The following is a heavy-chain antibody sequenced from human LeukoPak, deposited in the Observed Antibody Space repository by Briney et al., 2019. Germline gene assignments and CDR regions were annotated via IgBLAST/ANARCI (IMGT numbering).Heavy chain of an antibody. CDR1: GGSISSYY. CDR2: IYYSGST. V-gene: IGHV4-59*08. CDR3: ARCSGSYYFDY. D-gene: IGHD1-26*01. J-gene: IGHJ4*02. Sequence: SETLSLTCTVSGGSISSYYWSWIRQPPGKGLEWIGYIYYSGSTNYNPSPKSRVTISVDTSKNQFSLKLSSVTAADTAVYYCARCSGSYYFDYWGQGTLVTVSS.